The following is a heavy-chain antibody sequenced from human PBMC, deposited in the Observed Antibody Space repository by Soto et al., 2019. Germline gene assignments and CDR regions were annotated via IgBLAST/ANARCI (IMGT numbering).Heavy chain of an antibody. Sequence: QVQLVESGGGVVQPGRSLRVSCAASGFTFSDYGIHWVRQAPGKGLAWVAVISYDGSSKSYADSVKGRFTISRDNAKNSLYLQMNSLRAEDTAVYYCARAQELDFDYWGQGTLVTVSS. V-gene: IGHV3-30*03. CDR1: GFTFSDYG. D-gene: IGHD1-26*01. CDR2: ISYDGSSK. CDR3: ARAQELDFDY. J-gene: IGHJ4*02.